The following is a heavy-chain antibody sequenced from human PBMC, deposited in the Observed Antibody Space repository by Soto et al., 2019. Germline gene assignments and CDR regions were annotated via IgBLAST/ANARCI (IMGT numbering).Heavy chain of an antibody. CDR2: ISAGGGST. D-gene: IGHD3-22*01. CDR3: AKDSRSSGPRAFDV. V-gene: IGHV3-23*01. Sequence: HLGGSLRLSCAASGFTFGSYAMSWVRQAPGKGLEWVSAISAGGGSTYYADSVRGRFTISRDNSKNTLYLQMNSLRAEDTALYYCAKDSRSSGPRAFDVCGQGTMVTVSS. CDR1: GFTFGSYA. J-gene: IGHJ3*01.